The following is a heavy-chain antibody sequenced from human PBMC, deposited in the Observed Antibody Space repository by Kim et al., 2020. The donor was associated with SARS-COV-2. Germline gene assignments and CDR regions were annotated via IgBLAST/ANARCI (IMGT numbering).Heavy chain of an antibody. CDR1: GGSFSGYY. Sequence: SETLSLTCAVYGGSFSGYYWSWIRQPPGKGLEWIGEINHSGSTNYNPSLKSRVTISVDTSKNQFSLKLSSVTAADTAVYYCARNRAGGPKNWLPKKYYFDYWGQGTLVTVSS. D-gene: IGHD5-12*01. J-gene: IGHJ4*02. V-gene: IGHV4-34*01. CDR3: ARNRAGGPKNWLPKKYYFDY. CDR2: INHSGST.